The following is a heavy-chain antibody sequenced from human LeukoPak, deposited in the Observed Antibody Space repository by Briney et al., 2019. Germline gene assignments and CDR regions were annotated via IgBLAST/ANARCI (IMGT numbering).Heavy chain of an antibody. CDR1: GFTFSSYA. CDR3: AKVPYSEYGSGRPPFMDV. J-gene: IGHJ6*02. CDR2: ITAGGETT. Sequence: GGSLRLSCAASGFTFSSYAMSWVRQAPGKGLEWVSTITAGGETTYYADSVKGRFTISRDNSKNTLFLLMNSLRAEDTAIHYCAKVPYSEYGSGRPPFMDVWGQGTTVAVSS. V-gene: IGHV3-23*01. D-gene: IGHD3-10*01.